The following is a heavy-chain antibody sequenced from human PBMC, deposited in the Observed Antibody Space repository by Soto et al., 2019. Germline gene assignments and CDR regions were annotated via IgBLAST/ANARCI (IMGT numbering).Heavy chain of an antibody. V-gene: IGHV3-23*01. J-gene: IGHJ5*02. CDR2: ISGSGGST. D-gene: IGHD1-26*01. CDR3: AKDQPYSWAHENNWFDP. Sequence: GGSLRLSCAASGFTFSSYAMSWVRQAPGKGLEWVSAISGSGGSTYYADSVKGRFTISRDNSKNTLYPQMNSLRAEDTAVYYCAKDQPYSWAHENNWFDPWGQGTLVSVSS. CDR1: GFTFSSYA.